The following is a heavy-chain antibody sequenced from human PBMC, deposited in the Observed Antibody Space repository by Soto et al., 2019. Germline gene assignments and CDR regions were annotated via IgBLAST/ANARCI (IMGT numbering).Heavy chain of an antibody. J-gene: IGHJ6*02. CDR1: GYTFTSYG. Sequence: ASVKVSCKASGYTFTSYGISWVRQAPGQGLEWMGWISAYNGNTNYAQKLQGRVTMTTDTSTSTAYMELRSLRSDDTAVYYCARDRVVVITLYYYYGMDVWGQGTTVTVSS. V-gene: IGHV1-18*01. CDR3: ARDRVVVITLYYYYGMDV. D-gene: IGHD3-22*01. CDR2: ISAYNGNT.